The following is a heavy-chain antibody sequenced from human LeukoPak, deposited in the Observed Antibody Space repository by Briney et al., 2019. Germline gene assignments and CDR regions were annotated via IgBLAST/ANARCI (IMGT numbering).Heavy chain of an antibody. V-gene: IGHV3-9*01. J-gene: IGHJ4*02. D-gene: IGHD5-24*01. CDR1: GFTFDDYD. CDR3: AKDLRDGYNINYLDY. Sequence: PGRSLRLSCAASGFTFDDYDMHWVRQAPGKDLERVSGISWNGSSIGYADSVRGRFTISRDNAKNSLYLQMNSLRAEDTALYYRAKDLRDGYNINYLDYWGQGTLVTVSS. CDR2: ISWNGSSI.